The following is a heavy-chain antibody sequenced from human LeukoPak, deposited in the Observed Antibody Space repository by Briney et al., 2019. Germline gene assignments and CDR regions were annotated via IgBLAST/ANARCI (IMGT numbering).Heavy chain of an antibody. CDR1: DYPISTGNY. D-gene: IGHD3-22*01. CDR3: ARNDSSGYFDY. J-gene: IGHJ4*02. V-gene: IGHV4-38-2*01. CDR2: VYHSGST. Sequence: SETLSLTCAVSDYPISTGNYWGWIRQPPGKGLEWIGSVYHSGSTHYSPSLKSRVTIAVDTSKNQFSLKLSSVTAADTAVYYCARNDSSGYFDYWGQGTLVTVSS.